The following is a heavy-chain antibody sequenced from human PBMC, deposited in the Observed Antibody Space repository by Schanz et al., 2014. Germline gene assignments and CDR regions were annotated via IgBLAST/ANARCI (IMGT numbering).Heavy chain of an antibody. J-gene: IGHJ3*02. Sequence: EMQLLESGGGLVKPGGSLRLSCGVSGFTASSHSMNWVRQAPGKGLEWVSAISGSGGSTYYADSVKGRFTISRDNSKNTLYLQMNSLRAEDTAVYYCAKGRFGELSAFDIWGQGTMVTVSS. D-gene: IGHD3-10*01. CDR3: AKGRFGELSAFDI. V-gene: IGHV3-23*01. CDR2: ISGSGGST. CDR1: GFTASSHS.